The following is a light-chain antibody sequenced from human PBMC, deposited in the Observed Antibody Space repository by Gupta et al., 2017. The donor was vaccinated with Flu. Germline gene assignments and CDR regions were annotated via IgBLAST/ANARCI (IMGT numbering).Light chain of an antibody. CDR3: AAWDDSLNGHYV. Sequence: QSVLAQPPSASGTPGQRVTIFCSRSSSNVGSNAVNWYQQFPGTAPKLLIYDNNQRPSGVPDRFSGSKSGTSASRAISGLQSEDEADYYCAAWDDSLNGHYVFGTGTEVTVL. CDR2: DNN. J-gene: IGLJ1*01. CDR1: SSNVGSNA. V-gene: IGLV1-44*01.